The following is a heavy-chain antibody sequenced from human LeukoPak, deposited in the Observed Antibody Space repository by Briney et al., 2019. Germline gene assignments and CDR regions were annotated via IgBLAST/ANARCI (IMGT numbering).Heavy chain of an antibody. CDR2: IYYSGST. V-gene: IGHV4-39*01. Sequence: SETLSLTCTVSGGSISSSSSYWGWIRQPPGKGLEWIGSIYYSGSTYYNPSLKSRVTIPVDTSKNQFSLKLSSVTAADTAVYYCARRTHARDYWGQGTLVTVSS. CDR1: GGSISSSSSY. D-gene: IGHD1-7*01. J-gene: IGHJ4*02. CDR3: ARRTHARDY.